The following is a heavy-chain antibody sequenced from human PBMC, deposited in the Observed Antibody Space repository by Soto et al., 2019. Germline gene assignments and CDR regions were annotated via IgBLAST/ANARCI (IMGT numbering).Heavy chain of an antibody. J-gene: IGHJ6*04. CDR1: GFAVRHNY. CDR2: IYSGGDT. CDR3: ARKTDSIPSGGDV. D-gene: IGHD3-10*01. Sequence: EVQLVESGGGLVQPGGSLRLSCTASGFAVRHNYMTWVRQAPGKGLEWVSLIYSGGDTAYADSVKGRFTISRHTHQNTLYLQMNSLRAEDTAVYYCARKTDSIPSGGDVWGKGTAVTVSS. V-gene: IGHV3-53*04.